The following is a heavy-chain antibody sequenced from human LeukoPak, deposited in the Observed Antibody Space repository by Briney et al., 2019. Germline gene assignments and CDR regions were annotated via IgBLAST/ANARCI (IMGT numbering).Heavy chain of an antibody. V-gene: IGHV3-13*01. J-gene: IGHJ4*02. CDR3: ARAKMPGIQAAGRVNYFDS. Sequence: GGSLRLSCAASGFTFSSYDMHWVRQVTGKGLEWVSTIDTAGNTWHPDSVKGRFTISRENAKNSLNLQMNSLRVGDTAVYYCARAKMPGIQAAGRVNYFDSWGQGTLVTVSS. CDR2: IDTAGNT. CDR1: GFTFSSYD. D-gene: IGHD6-13*01.